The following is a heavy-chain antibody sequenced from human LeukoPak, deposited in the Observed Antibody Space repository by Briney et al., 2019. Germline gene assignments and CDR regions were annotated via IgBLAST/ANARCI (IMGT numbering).Heavy chain of an antibody. V-gene: IGHV3-20*04. J-gene: IGHJ4*02. CDR2: INWNGGIT. D-gene: IGHD2-15*01. CDR3: TSMVVAATLDDY. CDR1: GFTLEHYG. Sequence: TGGSLRLSCEASGFTLEHYGMSWVRQAPGKGVEWVAGINWNGGITGYADSVKGRFTISRDNAKNSLYLQMNSLKTEDTAVYYCTSMVVAATLDDYWGQGTLVTVSS.